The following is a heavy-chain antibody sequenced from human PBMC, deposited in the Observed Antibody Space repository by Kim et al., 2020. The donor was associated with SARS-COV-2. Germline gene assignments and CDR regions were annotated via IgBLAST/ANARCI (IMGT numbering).Heavy chain of an antibody. CDR1: GVTLSDTN. V-gene: IGHV3-73*01. J-gene: IGHJ6*02. CDR2: ICRKANNYAT. D-gene: IGHD2-8*01. CDR3: TRTHYTNSPTAYGMDV. Sequence: GGSLRLSCAGSGVTLSDTNIHWVRQASGKGLEWVGRICRKANNYATAYDAPLKGRFTITRDDSKNTAYLQMNSLKTEDTALYYSTRTHYTNSPTAYGMDVWGQGTTVTVS.